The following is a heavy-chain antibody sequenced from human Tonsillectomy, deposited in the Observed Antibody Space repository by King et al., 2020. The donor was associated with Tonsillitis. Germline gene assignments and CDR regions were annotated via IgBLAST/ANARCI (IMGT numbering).Heavy chain of an antibody. J-gene: IGHJ6*02. Sequence: VQLQQWGAGLLKPSETLSLTCAVYGGSFSGYYWSWIRQPPGKGLEWIGEINHSGSTNYNPSLKSRVTISVDTSKNQFSLKLSSVTAADTAVYYCARYLVPRYYYYGMDVWGQGTTVTVSS. D-gene: IGHD2-2*01. CDR2: INHSGST. V-gene: IGHV4-34*01. CDR3: ARYLVPRYYYYGMDV. CDR1: GGSFSGYY.